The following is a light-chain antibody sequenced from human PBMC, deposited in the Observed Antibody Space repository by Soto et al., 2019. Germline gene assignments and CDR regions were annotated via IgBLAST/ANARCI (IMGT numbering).Light chain of an antibody. CDR2: SSN. Sequence: QSVLTQPPSASGTPGQRVTISCSGSSSNIGSNTVNWYQQLPGTAPKLLIYSSNQRPSGVPDRFSGSKSGTSASLAISGLQSEDEADYYGAAWDDSLNGYVFGTGTKLTVL. J-gene: IGLJ1*01. V-gene: IGLV1-44*01. CDR3: AAWDDSLNGYV. CDR1: SSNIGSNT.